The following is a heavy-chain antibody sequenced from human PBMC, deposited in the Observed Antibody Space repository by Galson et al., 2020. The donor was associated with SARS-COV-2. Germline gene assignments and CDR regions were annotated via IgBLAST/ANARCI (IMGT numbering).Heavy chain of an antibody. D-gene: IGHD2-2*01. V-gene: IGHV1-24*01. CDR2: FDPEDGET. CDR1: GYTLPELS. CDR3: ATAPAAIPQALSSWFDP. Sequence: ASVKVSCKVSGYTLPELSMHWVRQAPGKGLEWMGGFDPEDGETIYAQKFQGRVTMTEDTSTDTAYMELSSLRSEDTAVYYCATAPAAIPQALSSWFDPWGQGTLVTVSS. J-gene: IGHJ5*02.